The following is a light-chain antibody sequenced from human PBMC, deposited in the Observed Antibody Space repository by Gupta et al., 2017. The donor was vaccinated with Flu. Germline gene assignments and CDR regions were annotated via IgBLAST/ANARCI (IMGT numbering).Light chain of an antibody. CDR1: QVIYSQ. J-gene: IGKJ4*01. V-gene: IGKV1-12*01. CDR3: QQAYSFPLT. CDR2: PAS. Sequence: DIQMTQSPSSVSASVGDRVTVTCRASQVIYSQLGWYQQKPGKAPKLLIYPASTLQSGVPSRFSGSGSATDFTLTITSLQPEDAATYYCQQAYSFPLTFGGGSKVEIK.